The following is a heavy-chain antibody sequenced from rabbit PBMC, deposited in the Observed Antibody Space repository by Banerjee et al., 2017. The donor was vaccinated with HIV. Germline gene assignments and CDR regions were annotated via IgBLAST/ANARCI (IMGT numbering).Heavy chain of an antibody. Sequence: QSLEESGGGLVQPGGSLTLSCKASGFDFSSYYMNWVRQAPGKGLEWIGCIDAGGSGDTYYASWAKGRFTISKTSSTTVTLQMTSLTAADTATYFCARDDSYDDTDDIRLGWLDLWGPGTLVTVS. J-gene: IGHJ5*01. D-gene: IGHD2-1*01. CDR1: GFDFSSYY. CDR2: IDAGGSGDT. V-gene: IGHV1S40*01. CDR3: ARDDSYDDTDDIRLGWLDL.